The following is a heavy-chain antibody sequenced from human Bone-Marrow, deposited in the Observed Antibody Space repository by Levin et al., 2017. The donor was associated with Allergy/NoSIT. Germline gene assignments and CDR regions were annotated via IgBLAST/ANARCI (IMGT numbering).Heavy chain of an antibody. J-gene: IGHJ4*02. CDR3: GQEYSNAFYDY. CDR1: EFTFSRSG. D-gene: IGHD6-13*01. Sequence: GGSLRLSCAASEFTFSRSGMSWVRQAPGKGLEWVSIINSIGSTTYYADSVKGRFTISRDNSKNMLFLQMNSLRAEDTATYYCGQEYSNAFYDYWGQGALVTVSS. CDR2: INSIGSTT. V-gene: IGHV3-23*01.